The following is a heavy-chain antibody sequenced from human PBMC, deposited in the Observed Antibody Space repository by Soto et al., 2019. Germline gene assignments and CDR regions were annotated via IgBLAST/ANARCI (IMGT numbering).Heavy chain of an antibody. V-gene: IGHV3-53*01. J-gene: IGHJ6*02. CDR3: ARSGELLPYYYGMDV. Sequence: GGSLRLSCAASGFTVSSNYMSWVRQAPGKGLEWVSVIYSGGSTYYADSVKGRFTISRDNSKNTLYLQMNSLRAEDTAVYYCARSGELLPYYYGMDVWGQGTTVTVSS. D-gene: IGHD1-26*01. CDR2: IYSGGST. CDR1: GFTVSSNY.